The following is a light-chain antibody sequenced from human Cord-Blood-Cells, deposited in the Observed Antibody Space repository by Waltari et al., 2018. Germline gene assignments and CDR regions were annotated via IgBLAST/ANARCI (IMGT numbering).Light chain of an antibody. CDR2: RNN. V-gene: IGLV1-44*01. Sequence: QSVLTQPPSASPTPGQRATTSCSGSRSPIGSPTVIRYQPHPGTAPKLRSDRNNQRPSGVPDRFSGSKAGTSASLAISGLQSEDEADYYCAAWDDSLNGWVFGGGTKLTVL. CDR3: AAWDDSLNGWV. J-gene: IGLJ3*02. CDR1: RSPIGSPT.